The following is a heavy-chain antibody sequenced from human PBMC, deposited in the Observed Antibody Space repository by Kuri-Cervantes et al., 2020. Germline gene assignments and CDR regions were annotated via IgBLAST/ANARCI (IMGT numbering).Heavy chain of an antibody. CDR3: ARSPAGGYGDYFWGVWSPAGLGGMDV. D-gene: IGHD4-17*01. Sequence: LRLSCTVSDGSISSGSYYWSWIRQPAGKGLEWIGRIYTSGSTNYNPSLKSRVTISVDTSKNQFSLKLSSVTAADTAVYYCARSPAGGYGDYFWGVWSPAGLGGMDVWGQGTTVTVSS. J-gene: IGHJ6*02. CDR1: DGSISSGSYY. V-gene: IGHV4-61*02. CDR2: IYTSGST.